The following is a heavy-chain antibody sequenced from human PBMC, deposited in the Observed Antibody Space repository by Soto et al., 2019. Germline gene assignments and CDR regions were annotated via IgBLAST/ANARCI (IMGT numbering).Heavy chain of an antibody. V-gene: IGHV4-39*01. Sequence: PSETLSLTCTVSGCSISSSSYYWCWILHPPGKGLEWIGSIYYSGSTYYNPSLKSRVTISVDTSKNQFSLKLSSVTAADTAVYYCASGEARRGESGYDLFYYYMEVWGKGTTVTVSS. CDR3: ASGEARRGESGYDLFYYYMEV. J-gene: IGHJ6*03. CDR2: IYYSGST. CDR1: GCSISSSSYY. D-gene: IGHD5-12*01.